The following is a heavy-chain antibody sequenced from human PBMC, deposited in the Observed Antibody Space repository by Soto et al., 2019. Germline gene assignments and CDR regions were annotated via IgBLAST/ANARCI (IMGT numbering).Heavy chain of an antibody. CDR2: IYNSGSS. CDR3: ASMGYHYGSGSYPLDY. CDR1: GGSISSYY. J-gene: IGHJ4*02. V-gene: IGHV4-59*08. Sequence: SETLSLTCTVSGGSISSYYWTWIRQPPGKGLEWIGFIYNSGSSHYNPSLRSRVTLSVDTSKYQFSLKLRSVTAADTAVYYCASMGYHYGSGSYPLDYWGQGTLVTVSS. D-gene: IGHD3-10*01.